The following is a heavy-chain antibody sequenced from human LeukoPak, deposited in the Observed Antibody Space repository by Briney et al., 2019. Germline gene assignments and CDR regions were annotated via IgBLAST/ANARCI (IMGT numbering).Heavy chain of an antibody. CDR2: ISSSSSYI. V-gene: IGHV3-21*04. CDR3: ARDLLKRSSWHDAFDI. CDR1: GFTFSSYS. D-gene: IGHD2-15*01. J-gene: IGHJ3*02. Sequence: GGSLRLSCVASGFTFSSYSMNWVRQAPGKGLEWVSFISSSSSYIYYADSVKGRFTISRDNAKNSLYVEMNSLRAEDTAVYYCARDLLKRSSWHDAFDIWGQGTMVTVSS.